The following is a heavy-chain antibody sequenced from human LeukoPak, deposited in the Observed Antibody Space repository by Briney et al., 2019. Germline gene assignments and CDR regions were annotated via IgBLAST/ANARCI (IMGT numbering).Heavy chain of an antibody. Sequence: SETLSLTCTVSDFSISSGYYWGWIRQLPGKGLEWIGSIYYSGSTYYNPSLKSRVTISVDTSKNHFSLKLSSVTAADTAVYYCARASVSSGYSDYWGQGTLVTVSS. J-gene: IGHJ4*02. CDR1: DFSISSGYY. D-gene: IGHD3-22*01. CDR3: ARASVSSGYSDY. V-gene: IGHV4-38-2*02. CDR2: IYYSGST.